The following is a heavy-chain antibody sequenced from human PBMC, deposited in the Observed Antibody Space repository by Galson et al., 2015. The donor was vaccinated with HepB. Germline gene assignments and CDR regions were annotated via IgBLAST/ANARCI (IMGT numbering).Heavy chain of an antibody. V-gene: IGHV3-33*01. J-gene: IGHJ6*02. CDR1: GFTFSSYG. CDR3: AREGLDDFWSGYWLPSAVYGMDV. Sequence: LRLSCAASGFTFSSYGMHWVRQAPGKGLEWVAVIWSDGSNKYYADSVKGRFTISRDNSKNTLYLQMNSLRAEDTAVYYCAREGLDDFWSGYWLPSAVYGMDVWGPGTTVTVSS. CDR2: IWSDGSNK. D-gene: IGHD3-3*01.